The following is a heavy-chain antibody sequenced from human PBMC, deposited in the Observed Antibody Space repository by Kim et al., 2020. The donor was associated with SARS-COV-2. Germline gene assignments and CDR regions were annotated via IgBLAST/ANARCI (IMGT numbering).Heavy chain of an antibody. CDR2: ISGSGGSN. Sequence: GGSLRLSCAASGFTFSSYAMSWVRQAPGKGLEWVSAISGSGGSNYYADSVKGRSTIRRANYKNTLYLQMNSLTAEEAAVYYCGNPSAPEEYYYGMEDWG. CDR1: GFTFSSYA. V-gene: IGHV3-23*01. J-gene: IGHJ6*02. CDR3: GNPSAPEEYYYGMED.